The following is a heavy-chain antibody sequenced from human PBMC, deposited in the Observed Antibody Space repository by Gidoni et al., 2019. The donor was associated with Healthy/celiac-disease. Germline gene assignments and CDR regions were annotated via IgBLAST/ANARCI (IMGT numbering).Heavy chain of an antibody. D-gene: IGHD3-9*01. CDR2: ISWNSGSI. Sequence: EVQLVESGGGLVQPGRSLRLSCAASGFTFDDYAMHWVRQAPGKGLEWVSGISWNSGSIGYADSVKGRFTISRDNAKNSLYLQMNSLRAEDTALYYCAKDDGDILTGYYSTGLDYWGQGTLVTVSS. V-gene: IGHV3-9*01. J-gene: IGHJ4*02. CDR1: GFTFDDYA. CDR3: AKDDGDILTGYYSTGLDY.